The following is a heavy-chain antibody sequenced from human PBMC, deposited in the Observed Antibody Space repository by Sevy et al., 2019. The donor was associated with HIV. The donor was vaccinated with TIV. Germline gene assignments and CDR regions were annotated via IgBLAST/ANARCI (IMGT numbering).Heavy chain of an antibody. CDR1: GGSISSGGYY. CDR3: ARDLPYCRGGTCYSPAGWFDP. J-gene: IGHJ5*02. D-gene: IGHD2-15*01. V-gene: IGHV4-31*03. Sequence: SETLSLTCSVSGGSISSGGYYWSWIRQHPGKGLGWIGYIYYSGSTYYNPSLKSRVTMSVDTSKNQFSLKLKSVTAADTAVYYCARDLPYCRGGTCYSPAGWFDPWGQGILVTVSS. CDR2: IYYSGST.